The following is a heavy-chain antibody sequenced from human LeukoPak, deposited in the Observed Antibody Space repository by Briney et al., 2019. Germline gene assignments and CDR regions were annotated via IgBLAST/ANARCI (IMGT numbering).Heavy chain of an antibody. V-gene: IGHV1-46*01. CDR3: ARDGTVGATGRNYFDY. D-gene: IGHD1-26*01. CDR2: INPSGGST. CDR1: GYTFTSYY. J-gene: IGHJ4*02. Sequence: ASVEVSCKASGYTFTSYYMHWVRQAPGQGLEWMGIINPSGGSTSYAQKFQGRVTMTRDTSTSTVYMELSSLRSEDTAVHYCARDGTVGATGRNYFDYWGQGTLVTVSS.